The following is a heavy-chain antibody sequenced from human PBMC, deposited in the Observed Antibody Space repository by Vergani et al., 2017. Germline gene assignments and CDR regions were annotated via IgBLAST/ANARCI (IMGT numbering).Heavy chain of an antibody. Sequence: QVQLVESGGGVVQPGRSLRLSCAASGFTFSSYAMHWVRQAPGKGLEWVAVISYDGSNKYYADSVKGRFTISRDNSKNTLYLQMNSLRAEDTAVYYCARGPGIGGALDIWGQGTMVTVSS. CDR3: ARGPGIGGALDI. V-gene: IGHV3-30-3*01. CDR2: ISYDGSNK. J-gene: IGHJ3*02. D-gene: IGHD2-15*01. CDR1: GFTFSSYA.